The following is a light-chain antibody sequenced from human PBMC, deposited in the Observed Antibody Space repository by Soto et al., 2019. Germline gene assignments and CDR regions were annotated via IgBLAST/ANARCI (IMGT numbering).Light chain of an antibody. CDR3: QQRSDRPLYT. Sequence: EIVLTQSPGTLSLSPGERATLSCRASQSVRHCDWYQQKPGQAHRVLLSDAFTRASGTPARFSGSGSGTDFTITISSLEPEDFAVYYCQQRSDRPLYTFGQGTNLEIK. CDR2: DAF. V-gene: IGKV3-11*01. J-gene: IGKJ2*01. CDR1: QSVRH.